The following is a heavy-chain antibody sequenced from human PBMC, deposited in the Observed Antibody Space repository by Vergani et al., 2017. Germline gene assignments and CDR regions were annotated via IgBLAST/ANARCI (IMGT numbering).Heavy chain of an antibody. CDR1: GFTVSSNF. CDR2: IYSGGST. Sequence: EVQLVESGGGLVQPGGSLRLSCAASGFTVSSNFMSWVRQAPGKGLEWVSVIYSGGSTYYADSVKGRFTISRDNSKNTLYLQMNSLRAEDTAVYYCARSGCGGDCYLAPPPYYFDYWGQGTLVTVSS. D-gene: IGHD2-21*02. CDR3: ARSGCGGDCYLAPPPYYFDY. J-gene: IGHJ4*02. V-gene: IGHV3-66*01.